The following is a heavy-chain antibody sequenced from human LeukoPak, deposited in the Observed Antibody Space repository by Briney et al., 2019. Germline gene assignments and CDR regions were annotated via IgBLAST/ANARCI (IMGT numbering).Heavy chain of an antibody. CDR1: GFTFSSYA. J-gene: IGHJ4*02. D-gene: IGHD1-26*01. CDR2: ISNDGTNK. V-gene: IGHV3-30*18. CDR3: AKDRSKVFDY. Sequence: GGSLRLSCSASGFTFSSYAMHWVRQAPGKGLEWVVVISNDGTNKYYADSVKGRFTISRDNSNNTLYLQMNSLRAEDTAVYYCAKDRSKVFDYWGQGTLVTVSS.